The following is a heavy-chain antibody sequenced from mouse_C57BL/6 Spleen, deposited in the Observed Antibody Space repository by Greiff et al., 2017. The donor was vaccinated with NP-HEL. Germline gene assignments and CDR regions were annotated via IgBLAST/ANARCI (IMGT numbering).Heavy chain of an antibody. J-gene: IGHJ3*01. CDR3: ARGTAQATYWFAY. V-gene: IGHV1-18*01. D-gene: IGHD3-2*02. Sequence: EVQLVESGPELVKPGASVKIPCKASGYTFPDYNMDWVKQSHGRSLEWIGDINPNNGGTIYNQKFKGKATLTVDKSSSTAYMELRSLTSEDTAVYYCARGTAQATYWFAYWGQGTLVTVSA. CDR2: INPNNGGT. CDR1: GYTFPDYN.